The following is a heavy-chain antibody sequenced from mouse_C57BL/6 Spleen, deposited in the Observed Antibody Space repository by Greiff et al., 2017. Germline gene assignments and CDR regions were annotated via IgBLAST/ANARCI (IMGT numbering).Heavy chain of an antibody. CDR3: ARQFITTVVVFDY. J-gene: IGHJ2*01. Sequence: QVQLQQPGAELVKPGASVKMSCKASGYTFTSYWITWVKQRPGQGLEWIGDIYPGSGSTNYNEKFKSKATLTVDTSSSTAYMQLSSLTSEDSAVYYCARQFITTVVVFDYWGQGTTRTVSS. V-gene: IGHV1-55*01. CDR2: IYPGSGST. CDR1: GYTFTSYW. D-gene: IGHD1-1*01.